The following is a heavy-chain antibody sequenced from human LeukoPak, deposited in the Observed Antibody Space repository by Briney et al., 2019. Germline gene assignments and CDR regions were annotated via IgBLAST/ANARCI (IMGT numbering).Heavy chain of an antibody. CDR1: CGSISSSSYY. V-gene: IGHV4-39*01. CDR3: AKNRRDILTSYMDV. J-gene: IGHJ6*03. Sequence: PSGTLSLTCTVSCGSISSSSYYWGWIREPPGKGLEGIESIYYSGSTYYNPSLKSRVTICVDTSKNQFSLKLSSVTAADTAVYYCAKNRRDILTSYMDVWGKGTTVTVSS. D-gene: IGHD3-9*01. CDR2: IYYSGST.